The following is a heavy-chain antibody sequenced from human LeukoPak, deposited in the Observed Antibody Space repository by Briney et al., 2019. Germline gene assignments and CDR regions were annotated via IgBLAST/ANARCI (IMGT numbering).Heavy chain of an antibody. D-gene: IGHD1-26*01. V-gene: IGHV7-4-1*02. CDR2: INTNTGNP. CDR1: GYTFTSYA. J-gene: IGHJ3*02. Sequence: GASVKVSCKASGYTFTSYAMNWVRQAPGQGLEWMGWINTNTGNPTYAQGFTGRFVFSLDTSVSTAYLQISSLKAEDTAVYYCARDGYSGSSLAFDIWGQGTMVTVSS. CDR3: ARDGYSGSSLAFDI.